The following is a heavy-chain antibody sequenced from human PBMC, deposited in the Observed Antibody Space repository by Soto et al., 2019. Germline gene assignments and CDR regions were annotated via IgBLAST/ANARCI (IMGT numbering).Heavy chain of an antibody. D-gene: IGHD1-26*01. V-gene: IGHV1-69*12. CDR2: IIPIFGTA. Sequence: QVQLVQSGAEVKKPGSSVKVSCKASGGTFSSYAISWVRQAPGQGLEWMGGIIPIFGTANYAQKFQGRVTVTADEPTSTGYMQLSSLRSAETAVYYCASSGSDSINHEYFQHWGQGALVNVSS. J-gene: IGHJ1*01. CDR3: ASSGSDSINHEYFQH. CDR1: GGTFSSYA.